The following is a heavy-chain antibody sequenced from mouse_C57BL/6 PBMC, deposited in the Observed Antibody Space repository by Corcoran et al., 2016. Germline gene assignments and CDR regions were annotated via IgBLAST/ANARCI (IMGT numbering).Heavy chain of an antibody. Sequence: QIQLVQYGLELKKPGETVKISCKASGYTFTTNGMSWVKQAQGKGLKWMGWINTYSGVPTYADDFKGRFAFSLETSASTAYLQINNLKNEDTATYFCARVYDGDYRAMDYCGQGTSVTVSS. J-gene: IGHJ4*01. CDR3: ARVYDGDYRAMDY. V-gene: IGHV9-3*01. D-gene: IGHD2-3*01. CDR1: GYTFTTNG. CDR2: INTYSGVP.